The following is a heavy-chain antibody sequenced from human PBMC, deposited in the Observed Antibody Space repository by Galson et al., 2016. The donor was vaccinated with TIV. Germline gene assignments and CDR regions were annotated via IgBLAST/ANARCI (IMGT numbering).Heavy chain of an antibody. J-gene: IGHJ4*02. D-gene: IGHD3-3*02. V-gene: IGHV3-21*01. CDR1: GFIFRRFS. Sequence: SLRLSCAASGFIFRRFSMNWVRQSPGKGLEWVSSISGDSRFIYYADSMKGRFTISRDNTKNSLYPQMNSLRAEDTAVYFCARDQIIYDVVSGIDYWGQGTLITVSS. CDR2: ISGDSRFI. CDR3: ARDQIIYDVVSGIDY.